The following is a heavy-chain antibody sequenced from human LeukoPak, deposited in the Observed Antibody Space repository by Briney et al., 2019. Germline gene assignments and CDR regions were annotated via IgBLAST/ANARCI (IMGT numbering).Heavy chain of an antibody. Sequence: GASVKVSCKASGGTFSSYAISWVRQAPGQGLEWMGRIIPILGIANYAQKFQGRVTITADKSTSTAYMELSSLRSEDTAVYYCAREAGTTCCDYWGQGTLVTVSS. CDR1: GGTFSSYA. CDR3: AREAGTTCCDY. CDR2: IIPILGIA. D-gene: IGHD1-1*01. J-gene: IGHJ4*02. V-gene: IGHV1-69*04.